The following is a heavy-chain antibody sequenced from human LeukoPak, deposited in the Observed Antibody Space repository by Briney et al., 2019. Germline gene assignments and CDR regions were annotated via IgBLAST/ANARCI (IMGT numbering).Heavy chain of an antibody. CDR3: ARDFDYGDYIDF. J-gene: IGHJ4*02. D-gene: IGHD4/OR15-4a*01. CDR1: GFTFSTYT. Sequence: GGSLRLSCVASGFTFSTYTFNWVRQAPGKGLEWLSYISSGGLTIFYADSVKGRFTISRDNTKSAIYLDMTNLRAEDTAVYYCARDFDYGDYIDFWGQGTLVAVSS. CDR2: ISSGGLTI. V-gene: IGHV3-48*04.